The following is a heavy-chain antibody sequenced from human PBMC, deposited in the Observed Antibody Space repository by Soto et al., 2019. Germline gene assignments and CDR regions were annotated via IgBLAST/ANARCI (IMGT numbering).Heavy chain of an antibody. CDR1: GGSFSGYY. V-gene: IGHV4-34*01. CDR2: INHSGST. J-gene: IGHJ4*02. CDR3: ARGQAGDYYDSSGYYRF. Sequence: SETLSLTCAVYGGSFSGYYWSWIRQPPGKGLEWIGEINHSGSTNYNPSLKSRVTISVDTSKNQCSLKLSSVTAADTAVYYCARGQAGDYYDSSGYYRFWGQGTLVTVSS. D-gene: IGHD3-22*01.